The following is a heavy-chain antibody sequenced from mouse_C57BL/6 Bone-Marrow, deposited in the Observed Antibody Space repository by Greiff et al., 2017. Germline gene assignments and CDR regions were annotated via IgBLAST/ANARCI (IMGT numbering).Heavy chain of an antibody. V-gene: IGHV5-16*01. D-gene: IGHD2-5*01. Sequence: EVKLMESEGGLVQPGSSMKLSCTASGFTFSDYYMAWVRQVPEKGLEWVANINYDGSSTYYLDSLKSRFIISRDNAKNILYLQMISLTSEDTAAYYCAIYSNSTRAWFAYWGQGTLVTVSA. J-gene: IGHJ3*01. CDR1: GFTFSDYY. CDR2: INYDGSST. CDR3: AIYSNSTRAWFAY.